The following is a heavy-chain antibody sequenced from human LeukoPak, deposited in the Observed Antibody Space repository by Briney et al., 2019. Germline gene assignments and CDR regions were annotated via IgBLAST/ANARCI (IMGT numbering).Heavy chain of an antibody. CDR3: ARSATMVRGVIIIHYGMDV. CDR2: INAGNGNT. CDR1: GYTFTSYA. V-gene: IGHV1-3*01. D-gene: IGHD3-10*01. J-gene: IGHJ6*02. Sequence: ASVKVSCKTSGYTFTSYAMHWVRQAPGQRLEWMGWINAGNGNTKYSQKFQGRVTITRDTSASTAYMELSSLRSEDTAVYYCARSATMVRGVIIIHYGMDVWGQGTTVTVSS.